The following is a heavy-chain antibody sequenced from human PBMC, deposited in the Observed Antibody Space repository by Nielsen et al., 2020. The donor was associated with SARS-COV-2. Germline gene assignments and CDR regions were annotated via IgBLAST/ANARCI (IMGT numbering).Heavy chain of an antibody. Sequence: LRLSCTVSGASMSSGDYHWSWVRQTPGKGLEWLAFISHSGITYYNPSLKSRVIISQDTSKNQFSLKLTSVTAADTAVYYCARGGSYFDYWGQGTLVTVSS. V-gene: IGHV4-30-4*01. D-gene: IGHD3-16*01. CDR1: GASMSSGDYH. CDR3: ARGGSYFDY. CDR2: ISHSGIT. J-gene: IGHJ4*02.